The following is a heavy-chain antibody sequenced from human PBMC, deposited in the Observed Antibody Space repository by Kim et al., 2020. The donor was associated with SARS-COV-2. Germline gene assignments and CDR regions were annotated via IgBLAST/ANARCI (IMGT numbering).Heavy chain of an antibody. CDR1: GGSISSSSCC. J-gene: IGHJ6*03. CDR3: ARVLGVMAAADCYYCY. D-gene: IGHD2-8*02. V-gene: IGHV4-39*06. Sequence: SETLSLTCTVSGGSISSSSCCWGRHRPPPGLGLVWIGCIYYSGSTYSTPSLKIRVTISAATSQYPFTLNLVTVTAAAMSVCYCARVLGVMAAADCYYCY. CDR2: IYYSGST.